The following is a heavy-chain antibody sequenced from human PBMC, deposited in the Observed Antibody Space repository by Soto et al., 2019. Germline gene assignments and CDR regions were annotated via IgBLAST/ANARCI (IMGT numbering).Heavy chain of an antibody. CDR3: GTGYCSGSSCHKDYYYYYMDV. D-gene: IGHD2-15*01. Sequence: ASVKVSCKASGGTFSSYTISWVRQAPGQGLEWMGRIIPILGIANYAQKFQGRVTITADKSTSTAYMELSSLRSEDTAVYYCGTGYCSGSSCHKDYYYYYMDVWGKGTTVTVSS. J-gene: IGHJ6*03. CDR1: GGTFSSYT. V-gene: IGHV1-69*02. CDR2: IIPILGIA.